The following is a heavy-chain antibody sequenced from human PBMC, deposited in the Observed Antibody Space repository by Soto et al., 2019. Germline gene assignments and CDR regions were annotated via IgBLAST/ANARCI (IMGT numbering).Heavy chain of an antibody. CDR2: IWYDGRNK. CDR3: ASSIAARPQHYFDY. D-gene: IGHD6-6*01. J-gene: IGHJ4*02. V-gene: IGHV3-33*01. Sequence: GGSLRLSCAASGFTFSSYGMHWVRQAPGKGLEWVAVIWYDGRNKYYTDSVKGRFTISRDNSKNTLYLQMNRLRAEVTSVYYCASSIAARPQHYFDYWGQGTLVTVSS. CDR1: GFTFSSYG.